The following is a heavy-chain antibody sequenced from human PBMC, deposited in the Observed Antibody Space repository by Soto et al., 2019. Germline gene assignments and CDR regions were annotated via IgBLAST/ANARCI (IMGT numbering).Heavy chain of an antibody. CDR2: ISGSGGST. J-gene: IGHJ6*03. CDR3: AKANTGELGAYYYYYMDV. D-gene: IGHD1-26*01. CDR1: GFTFSSYA. V-gene: IGHV3-23*01. Sequence: EVQLLESGGGLVQPGGSLRLSCAASGFTFSSYAMSWVRQAPGKGLEWVSAISGSGGSTYYADSVKGRFTISRDNSKNTLYLQINSLRAEDTAVYYCAKANTGELGAYYYYYMDVWGKGTTVTVSS.